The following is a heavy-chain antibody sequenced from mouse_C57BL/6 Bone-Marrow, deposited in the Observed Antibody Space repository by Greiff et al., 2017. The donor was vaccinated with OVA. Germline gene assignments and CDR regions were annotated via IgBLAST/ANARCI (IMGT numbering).Heavy chain of an antibody. D-gene: IGHD2-1*01. CDR3: ARSGNPCFDV. CDR2: IDPSDSYT. Sequence: QVQLKQPGAELVMPGASVKLSCKASGYTFTSYWMHWVKQRPGPGLEWIGEIDPSDSYTNYNQKFKGKSTLTVDKSSSTAYMQLSSLTSEDSAVYYCARSGNPCFDVWGTGTTVTVSS. CDR1: GYTFTSYW. J-gene: IGHJ1*03. V-gene: IGHV1-69*01.